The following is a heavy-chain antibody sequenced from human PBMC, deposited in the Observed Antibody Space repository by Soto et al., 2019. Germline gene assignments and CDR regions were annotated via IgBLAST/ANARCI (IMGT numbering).Heavy chain of an antibody. CDR2: ITGTGSST. J-gene: IGHJ4*02. V-gene: IGHV3-23*01. CDR1: GFTFRNYA. D-gene: IGHD3-9*01. Sequence: QPVGSLRLSCAVSGFTFRNYAMSWVRQAPGKGLEWVAGITGTGSSTSYSDSVRGRFTISRDNSKNTLYLLMNSLRAEDTAVYWCAKTPNSRLLNSWGQGALVTVSS. CDR3: AKTPNSRLLNS.